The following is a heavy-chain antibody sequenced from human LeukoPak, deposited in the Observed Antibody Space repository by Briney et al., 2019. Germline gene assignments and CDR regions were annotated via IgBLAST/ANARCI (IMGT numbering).Heavy chain of an antibody. CDR1: GFPFSSYA. Sequence: GGSLRLSCVVSGFPFSSYAMSWVRQAPGKGLEWVSGIGGSGDDTYYAASVKGRFTVSRDTSKNTLYLQMNSLRAEDTAVYYCAKDPLNTVMVSPTFDYWGQGTLVTVSS. CDR2: IGGSGDDT. D-gene: IGHD5-18*01. J-gene: IGHJ4*02. CDR3: AKDPLNTVMVSPTFDY. V-gene: IGHV3-23*01.